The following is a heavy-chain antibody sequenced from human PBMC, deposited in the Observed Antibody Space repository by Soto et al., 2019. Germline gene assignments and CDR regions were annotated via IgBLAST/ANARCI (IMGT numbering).Heavy chain of an antibody. Sequence: GGSLRLSCAASGFTFSSYSMNWVRQAPGKGLEWVSSISSSSSYIYYADSVKGRFTISRDNAKNSLYLQMNSLRAEDTAVYYCARDVTRSITGTAMDVWGQGTTVTVS. V-gene: IGHV3-21*01. CDR2: ISSSSSYI. D-gene: IGHD1-20*01. CDR3: ARDVTRSITGTAMDV. CDR1: GFTFSSYS. J-gene: IGHJ6*02.